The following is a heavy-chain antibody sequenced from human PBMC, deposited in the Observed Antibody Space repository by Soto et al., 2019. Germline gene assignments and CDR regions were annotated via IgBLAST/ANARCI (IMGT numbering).Heavy chain of an antibody. CDR3: ARDRGSGWAIPLYNWFDP. D-gene: IGHD6-19*01. V-gene: IGHV3-30-3*01. Sequence: PGGSLRLSCAASGFNFSIYPMHWVRQAPGRGLEWVAVISYDGSNKYYADSVKGRFIISRDNSKNTLSLQMNSLRAEDTAVYYCARDRGSGWAIPLYNWFDPWGQGTLVTVSS. CDR2: ISYDGSNK. J-gene: IGHJ5*02. CDR1: GFNFSIYP.